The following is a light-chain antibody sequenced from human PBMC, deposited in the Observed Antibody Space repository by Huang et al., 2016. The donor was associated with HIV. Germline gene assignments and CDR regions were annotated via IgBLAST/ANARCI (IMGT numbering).Light chain of an antibody. V-gene: IGKV3-11*01. CDR2: DGS. J-gene: IGKJ2*01. CDR1: QSVGHY. CDR3: HQRRSWPQT. Sequence: EILLTQSPGILSLAPVETAILSCGASQSVGHYLGWYQQKPGQPPSLLIFDGSNRATDIPVRFSGNGSETEFTLTITALEIEDFAVYYCHQRRSWPQTFGQGTKVEI.